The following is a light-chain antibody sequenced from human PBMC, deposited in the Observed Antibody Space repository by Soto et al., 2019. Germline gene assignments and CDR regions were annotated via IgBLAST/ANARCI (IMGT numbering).Light chain of an antibody. J-gene: IGLJ3*02. Sequence: QSALTQPPSASGSPGQSVTISCTGTSSDVGGYNSVSWYQQHPGKAPKLMIYEVSKRPSGVPDRFSGSKSGNTASLTVCGLQDEDEADYYCSSYAGSNTWVFGGGTKLTVL. CDR3: SSYAGSNTWV. CDR2: EVS. CDR1: SSDVGGYNS. V-gene: IGLV2-8*01.